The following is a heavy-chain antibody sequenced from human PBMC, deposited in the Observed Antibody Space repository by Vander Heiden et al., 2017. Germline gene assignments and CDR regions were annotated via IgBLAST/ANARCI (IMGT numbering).Heavy chain of an antibody. Sequence: QVQLVESGGGVVQPGRSLRLSCAASGFPFRSYGMHWARQAPGKGLEWVAVIWYDGSNKYYADSVKGRFTISRDNSKNTLYLQMNSLRAEETAVYYCARGITNYYYDSSGYDYWGQGTLVTVSS. J-gene: IGHJ4*02. CDR1: GFPFRSYG. V-gene: IGHV3-33*01. CDR3: ARGITNYYYDSSGYDY. CDR2: IWYDGSNK. D-gene: IGHD3-22*01.